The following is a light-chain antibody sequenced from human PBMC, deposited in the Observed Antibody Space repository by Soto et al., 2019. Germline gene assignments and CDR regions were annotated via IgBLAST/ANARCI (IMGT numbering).Light chain of an antibody. V-gene: IGKV1-5*01. CDR3: QQYNSYSPPIT. J-gene: IGKJ5*01. CDR1: QSISSW. CDR2: DAS. Sequence: DIQMTQSPSTLSASVGDRVTITCRASQSISSWLAWYQQKPGKAPKLLIYDASSLESGVPTRFSGSGSGTEFTLTISSMQPDDFSTYHRQQYNSYSPPITFGKGTRLEIK.